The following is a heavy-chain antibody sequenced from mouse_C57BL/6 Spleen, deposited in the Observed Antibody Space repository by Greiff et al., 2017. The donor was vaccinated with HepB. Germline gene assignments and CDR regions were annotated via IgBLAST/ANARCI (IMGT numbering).Heavy chain of an antibody. CDR3: VYDYDAHYFDY. CDR1: GYTFTDYY. D-gene: IGHD2-4*01. CDR2: IFPGSGST. V-gene: IGHV1-75*01. Sequence: VMLVESGPELVKPGASVKISCKASGYTFTDYYINWVKQRPGQGLEWIGWIFPGSGSTYYNEKFKGKATLTVDKSSSTAYMLLSSLTSEDSAVYFCVYDYDAHYFDYWGQGTTLTVSS. J-gene: IGHJ2*01.